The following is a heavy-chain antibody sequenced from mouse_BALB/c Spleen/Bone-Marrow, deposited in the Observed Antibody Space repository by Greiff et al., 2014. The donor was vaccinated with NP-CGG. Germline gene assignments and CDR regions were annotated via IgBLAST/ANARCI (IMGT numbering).Heavy chain of an antibody. CDR1: GYTFTSYW. CDR3: ARGRDYDVFAY. J-gene: IGHJ3*01. D-gene: IGHD2-4*01. CDR2: IDPYDSET. Sequence: QVQLQQPGAELVRPGASVKLSCKASGYTFTSYWMNWVKQRPEQGLEWIGRIDPYDSETHYNQKFKDMQLSSLTSEDSAVYYCARGRDYDVFAYWGQGTLVTVSA. V-gene: IGHV1S72*01.